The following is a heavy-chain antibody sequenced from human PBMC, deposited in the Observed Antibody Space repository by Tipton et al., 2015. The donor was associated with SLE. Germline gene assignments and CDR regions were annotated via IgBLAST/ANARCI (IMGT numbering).Heavy chain of an antibody. Sequence: SLRLSCVASGFSVSDYYMTWVRQAPGKGLEWVSVIYSSGITYYADSGEGRFIISRDNSKNTLYLQMNSLRLEDTAVYYCARDHGRYHNVLTGFYGGYFYGIDVWGQGTTVIVSS. CDR3: ARDHGRYHNVLTGFYGGYFYGIDV. J-gene: IGHJ6*02. D-gene: IGHD3-9*01. V-gene: IGHV3-53*05. CDR2: IYSSGIT. CDR1: GFSVSDYY.